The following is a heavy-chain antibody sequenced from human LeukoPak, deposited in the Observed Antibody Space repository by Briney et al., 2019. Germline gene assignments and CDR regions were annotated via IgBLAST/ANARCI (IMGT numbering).Heavy chain of an antibody. CDR1: GFTFSRYW. CDR3: ATYSGAYSSGWPLY. D-gene: IGHD6-19*01. Sequence: GSLRLSCAASGFTFSRYWMLWVRQDPGKGLVWVSHISSDGSSTRYADSVKGRFTISRDNAKNTLYLQMSSLRAEDTAVYYCATYSGAYSSGWPLYWGQGTLVTVSS. J-gene: IGHJ4*02. V-gene: IGHV3-74*01. CDR2: ISSDGSST.